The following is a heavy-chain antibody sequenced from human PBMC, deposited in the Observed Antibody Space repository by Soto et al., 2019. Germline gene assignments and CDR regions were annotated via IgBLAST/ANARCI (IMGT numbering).Heavy chain of an antibody. CDR3: ARDYYDSSGRPTIDY. Sequence: QVQLQQWGAGLLKPSETLSLTCAVYGGSFSGYYWSWIRQPPGKGLEWIGEINHSGSTNYNPSLKSRVTISVYTSKNQFSLKLSSVTAADTAVYYCARDYYDSSGRPTIDYWGQGTLVTFSS. CDR1: GGSFSGYY. CDR2: INHSGST. J-gene: IGHJ4*02. V-gene: IGHV4-34*01. D-gene: IGHD3-22*01.